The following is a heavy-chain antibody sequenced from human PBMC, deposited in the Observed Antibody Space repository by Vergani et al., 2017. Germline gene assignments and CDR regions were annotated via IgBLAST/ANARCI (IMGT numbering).Heavy chain of an antibody. J-gene: IGHJ5*02. V-gene: IGHV3-49*04. CDR1: GFTFGDCA. CDR3: TRDPCGGNCS. CDR2: IRSKAYGGTT. Sequence: EVQLVESGGGLVQPGRSLRLSCTASGFTFGDCAMSWVRQAPGKGLEWVGFIRSKAYGGTTEYAASVKGRFTISRDDSKSIAYLQMNSLKTEDTAVYYCTRDPCGGNCSWGQGTLVTVSS. D-gene: IGHD4-23*01.